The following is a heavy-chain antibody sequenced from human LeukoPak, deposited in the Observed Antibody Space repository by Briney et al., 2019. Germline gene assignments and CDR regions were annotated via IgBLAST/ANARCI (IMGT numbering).Heavy chain of an antibody. J-gene: IGHJ4*02. CDR3: ARHVYPISSFDY. Sequence: SETLSLTCAVSGGSISSSSYYWGWIRQPPGKGLEWIGSTYYSGSTYYNPSLKSRVTISVDTSKNQFSLKLSSVTAADAAVYYCARHVYPISSFDYWGQGTLVTVSS. CDR1: GGSISSSSYY. CDR2: TYYSGST. D-gene: IGHD2/OR15-2a*01. V-gene: IGHV4-39*01.